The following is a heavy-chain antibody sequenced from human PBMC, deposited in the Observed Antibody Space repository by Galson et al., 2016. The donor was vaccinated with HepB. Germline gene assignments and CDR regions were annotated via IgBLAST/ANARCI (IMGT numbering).Heavy chain of an antibody. V-gene: IGHV3-30*14. CDR1: GLTFTGYA. J-gene: IGHJ6*04. CDR3: AKVRQLFYHYYMDV. D-gene: IGHD5/OR15-5a*01. Sequence: SLRLSCAASGLTFTGYAIHWVRQAPGKGLEWVAVISYDGSNKYYADYVKGRFTISRDNSKNTLSLHMNSLRDGDTAVYYCAKVRQLFYHYYMDVWGKGTTVTVSS. CDR2: ISYDGSNK.